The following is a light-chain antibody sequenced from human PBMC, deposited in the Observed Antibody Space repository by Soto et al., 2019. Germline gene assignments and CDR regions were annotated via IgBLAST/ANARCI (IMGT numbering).Light chain of an antibody. CDR3: QQRSNLPLT. CDR2: DAS. CDR1: QSVSSH. V-gene: IGKV3-11*01. J-gene: IGKJ4*01. Sequence: EIVLTQSPATLSLSPGERAALSCRASQSVSSHLAWYQQKPGQAPRLLIYDASNRATGNPPRFSGSGSGTDFTLIISTLEPEDLAVYYCQQRSNLPLTFGGGTKVEIK.